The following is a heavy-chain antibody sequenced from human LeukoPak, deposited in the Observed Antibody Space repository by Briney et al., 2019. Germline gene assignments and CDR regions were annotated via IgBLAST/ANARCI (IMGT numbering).Heavy chain of an antibody. V-gene: IGHV3-23*01. CDR3: SKDQGRDYRPWGSATQFY. CDR1: GFTFSSYS. J-gene: IGHJ4*02. Sequence: GGSLRLSCAASGFTFSSYSMSWVRQAPGKGLQWVSSISGSGDTTHYADSVKGRFTISRDNSKNTLYLQMSSLRAEDTAMYYCSKDQGRDYRPWGSATQFYWGQGALVTVSS. D-gene: IGHD4-11*01. CDR2: ISGSGDTT.